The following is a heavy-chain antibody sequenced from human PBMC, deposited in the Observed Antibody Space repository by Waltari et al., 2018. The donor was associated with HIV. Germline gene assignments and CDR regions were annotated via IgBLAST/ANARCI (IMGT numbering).Heavy chain of an antibody. CDR1: GFPVGSNY. J-gene: IGHJ4*02. CDR3: ARAPTITTNFDY. V-gene: IGHV3-66*01. CDR2: IYSGGTT. Sequence: EVQLVESGGALVQPGGSLRLSCVASGFPVGSNYMSWVRQAPGKGLEWVSIIYSGGTTHYADSVKDRFTISRDNSKNTVYLQMDSLRVEDTAVYYCARAPTITTNFDYWGQGTLVTVSS. D-gene: IGHD4-4*01.